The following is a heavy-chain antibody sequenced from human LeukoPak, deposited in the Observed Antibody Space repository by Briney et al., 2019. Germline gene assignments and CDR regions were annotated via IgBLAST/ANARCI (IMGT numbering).Heavy chain of an antibody. D-gene: IGHD3-10*01. CDR2: TFYRSKWYS. CDR1: GDSVSSNSAT. Sequence: SQTLSLTCALSGDSVSSNSATWDWIRQSPSRGLEWLGRTFYRSKWYSDYAVSVKSRITINPDTSKNQFSLKLSSVTAADTAVYYCARLGRYYGSGSYYKRGYFDYWGQGTLVTVSS. V-gene: IGHV6-1*01. CDR3: ARLGRYYGSGSYYKRGYFDY. J-gene: IGHJ4*02.